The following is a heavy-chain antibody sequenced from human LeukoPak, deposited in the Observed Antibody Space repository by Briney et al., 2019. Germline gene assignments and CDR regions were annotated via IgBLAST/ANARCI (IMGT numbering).Heavy chain of an antibody. D-gene: IGHD6-6*01. CDR3: AKWKYSNSGIDDY. V-gene: IGHV3-30*18. CDR2: ISYDGRNI. Sequence: AGGSLRLSCAVSGFTFSSSWMHWVRQAPGKGLEWVAVISYDGRNIHYPDSVKGRFTISRDNSKNMLYLQMNSLRAEDTAVYYCAKWKYSNSGIDDYWGQGTLVTVSS. CDR1: GFTFSSSW. J-gene: IGHJ4*02.